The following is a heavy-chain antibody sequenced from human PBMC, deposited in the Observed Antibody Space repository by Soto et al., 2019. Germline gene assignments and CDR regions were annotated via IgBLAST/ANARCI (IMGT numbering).Heavy chain of an antibody. J-gene: IGHJ4*02. CDR2: MNPNSGNT. V-gene: IGHV1-8*01. D-gene: IGHD3-10*01. CDR1: GYTFTSYD. Sequence: ASVKVSCKASGYTFTSYDINWVRQATGQGLEWMGWMNPNSGNTGYTQKFQGRVTMTRNTSISTAYMELSSLRSEDTAVYYCARGRRSSITMVLGRGYYFDYWGQGTLVTVSS. CDR3: ARGRRSSITMVLGRGYYFDY.